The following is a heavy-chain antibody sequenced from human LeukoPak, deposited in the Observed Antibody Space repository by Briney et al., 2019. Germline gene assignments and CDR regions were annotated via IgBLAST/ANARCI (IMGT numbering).Heavy chain of an antibody. CDR2: ISGSGRDT. CDR3: ASRQWDLLDY. V-gene: IGHV3-23*01. D-gene: IGHD1-26*01. CDR1: GFSFNNYA. Sequence: GGSLRLSCATSGFSFNNYAMSWVRQPPGKGLEWVSAISGSGRDTYYADPVKGRFTISRDNSKNTLFLQMNNLRAEDTAVYYCASRQWDLLDYWGQGTLVTVSS. J-gene: IGHJ4*02.